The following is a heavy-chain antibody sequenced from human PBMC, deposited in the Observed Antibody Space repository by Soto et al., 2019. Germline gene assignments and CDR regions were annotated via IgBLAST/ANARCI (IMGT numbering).Heavy chain of an antibody. Sequence: QVQLQESGPGLVKPSQTRSLTCTVSGGSISSGGYYWSWIRQHPGKGLEWIGYIYYSGSTYYNPALKSRVTISVDTSKNQFSLKLSSVTAADTAVYYCARVVLDLTMVPGVVDYWGQGTLVTVSS. CDR3: ARVVLDLTMVPGVVDY. CDR2: IYYSGST. J-gene: IGHJ4*02. CDR1: GGSISSGGYY. V-gene: IGHV4-31*03. D-gene: IGHD3-10*01.